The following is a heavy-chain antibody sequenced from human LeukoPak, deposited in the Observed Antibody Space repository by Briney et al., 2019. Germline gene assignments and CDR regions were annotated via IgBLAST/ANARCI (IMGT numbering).Heavy chain of an antibody. V-gene: IGHV1-2*02. CDR3: ARDRVADYDCGSGYLY. Sequence: ASVKVSCMASGYTFTGYYMHWVRHPPRHGLEWMGWINPNSGGTNAAQKFQGKVPLPRDTAISTAYMELSRLRSNDTAVYYVARDRVADYDCGSGYLYWGEGTLVTVSS. J-gene: IGHJ4*02. CDR2: INPNSGGT. D-gene: IGHD3-3*01. CDR1: GYTFTGYY.